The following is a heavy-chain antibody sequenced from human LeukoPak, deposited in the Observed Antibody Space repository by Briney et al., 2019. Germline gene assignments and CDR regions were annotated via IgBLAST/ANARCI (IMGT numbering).Heavy chain of an antibody. CDR3: ARGGGSSSWYYFDY. CDR1: GGSFSGYY. D-gene: IGHD6-13*01. Sequence: SETLSLTCAVYGGSFSGYYWSWIRQPPGKGLEWIGEINHSGSTNYNPSLKSRVTISVDTSKNQFSLKLSPVTAADTAVYYCARGGGSSSWYYFDYWGQGTLVTVSS. CDR2: INHSGST. J-gene: IGHJ4*02. V-gene: IGHV4-34*01.